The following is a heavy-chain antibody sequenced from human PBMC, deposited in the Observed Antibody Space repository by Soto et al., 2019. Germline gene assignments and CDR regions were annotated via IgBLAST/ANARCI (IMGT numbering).Heavy chain of an antibody. D-gene: IGHD2-2*01. CDR2: VFHSGST. CDR1: GGSINTGNW. Sequence: QVQMQESGPGLVKPSGTLSLTCAVFGGSINTGNWWTWFRQPPGKGLEWIGEVFHSGSTTYNPSLDGRVTMSVDKSRNQSSLTLTSVTAADTALYYCAKSSELKRCYASWGQGTLVTVSS. CDR3: AKSSELKRCYAS. J-gene: IGHJ4*02. V-gene: IGHV4-4*02.